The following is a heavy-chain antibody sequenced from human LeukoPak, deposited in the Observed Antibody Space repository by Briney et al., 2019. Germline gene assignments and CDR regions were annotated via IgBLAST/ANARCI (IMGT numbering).Heavy chain of an antibody. D-gene: IGHD6-19*01. CDR3: AKATLYSSGWYEGY. CDR2: ISGSGGST. Sequence: PGGSLRLSCAASGFTFSSYAMSWVRQAPGKGLEWVPAISGSGGSTYYADSVKGRFTISRDNSRNTLYLQMNSLRAEDTAVYYCAKATLYSSGWYEGYWGQGTLVTVSS. V-gene: IGHV3-23*01. J-gene: IGHJ4*02. CDR1: GFTFSSYA.